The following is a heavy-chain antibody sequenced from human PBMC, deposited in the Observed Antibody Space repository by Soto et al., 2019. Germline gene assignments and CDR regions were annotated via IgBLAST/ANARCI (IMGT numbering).Heavy chain of an antibody. CDR3: ARGLFSGWHYFDY. CDR2: IYSGGST. V-gene: IGHV3-66*01. D-gene: IGHD6-19*01. CDR1: GFTVSSNY. J-gene: IGHJ4*02. Sequence: EVQLVESGGGLVQPGGSLRLSCAASGFTVSSNYMSWVRQAPGKGLEWVSVIYSGGSTYYADSVKGRFTISRDNSKNTLYLQMYSLRAEDRAVNYCARGLFSGWHYFDYWGQGTLVTVPS.